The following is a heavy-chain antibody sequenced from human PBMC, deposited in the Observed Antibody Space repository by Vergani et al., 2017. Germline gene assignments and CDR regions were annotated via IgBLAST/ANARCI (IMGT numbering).Heavy chain of an antibody. J-gene: IGHJ6*02. CDR3: ATDRGDGYNYDYYYGMDV. Sequence: QVQLVQSGAEVKKPGASVKVSCKVSGYTLTELSMHWVRQAPGKGLEWMGGFDPEDGETIYAQKFQGRVTMTEDTSTDTAYMELSSLRSEDTAVYYCATDRGDGYNYDYYYGMDVWGQGTTVTVSS. D-gene: IGHD5-24*01. V-gene: IGHV1-24*01. CDR1: GYTLTELS. CDR2: FDPEDGET.